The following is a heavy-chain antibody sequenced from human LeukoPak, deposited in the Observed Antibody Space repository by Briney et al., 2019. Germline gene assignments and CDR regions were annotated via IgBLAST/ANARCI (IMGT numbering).Heavy chain of an antibody. CDR2: INHSGST. D-gene: IGHD6-13*01. J-gene: IGHJ5*02. Sequence: KTSETLSLTCAVYGGSFSGYYWSWIRQPPGKGLEWVGEINHSGSTNYNPYLKSRVTISVDTSKNQFSLKLSSVTAADTAVYYCAGYSSSWYWFDPWGQGTLVTVSS. CDR3: AGYSSSWYWFDP. CDR1: GGSFSGYY. V-gene: IGHV4-34*01.